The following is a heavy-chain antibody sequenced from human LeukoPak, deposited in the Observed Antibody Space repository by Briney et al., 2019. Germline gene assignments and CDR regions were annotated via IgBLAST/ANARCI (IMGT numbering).Heavy chain of an antibody. CDR3: ARGCHYYDSSGYYCY. CDR2: IIPIFGTA. V-gene: IGHV1-69*06. CDR1: GGTFSSYA. D-gene: IGHD3-22*01. J-gene: IGHJ4*02. Sequence: SVKVSCKASGGTFSSYAISWVRQAPGQGLEWMGGIIPIFGTANYAQKFQGRVTITADKSTSTAYMELSSLRSEDTAVYYCARGCHYYDSSGYYCYWGQGTLVTVSS.